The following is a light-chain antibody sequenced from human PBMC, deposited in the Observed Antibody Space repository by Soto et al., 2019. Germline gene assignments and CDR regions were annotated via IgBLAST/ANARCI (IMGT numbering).Light chain of an antibody. J-gene: IGLJ7*01. V-gene: IGLV7-43*01. Sequence: QTVVTQEPSLTVSPGGTVTLTCASSAGAVTSAYYTNWLQQKPGQAPRALIYSTSEKHSWTPARFSDSLLGGKAALTLSAAQPEDEADYYCLLYYGGAQVLFGGGTQLTVL. CDR2: STS. CDR1: AGAVTSAYY. CDR3: LLYYGGAQVL.